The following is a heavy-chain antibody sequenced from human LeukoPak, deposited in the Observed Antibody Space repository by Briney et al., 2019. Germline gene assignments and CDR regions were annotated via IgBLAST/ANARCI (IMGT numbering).Heavy chain of an antibody. D-gene: IGHD3-10*01. V-gene: IGHV1-69*13. Sequence: SVKVSCKASGGTFSSYAISWVRQAPGQGLEWMGGIIPIFGTANYAQKFQGRVTITADESTSTAYMELSSLRSEDTAVYYCARNPREGSTYGTFDYWGQGTQVTVSS. CDR2: IIPIFGTA. J-gene: IGHJ4*02. CDR1: GGTFSSYA. CDR3: ARNPREGSTYGTFDY.